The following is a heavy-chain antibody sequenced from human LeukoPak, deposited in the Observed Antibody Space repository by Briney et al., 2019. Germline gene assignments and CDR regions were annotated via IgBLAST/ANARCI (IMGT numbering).Heavy chain of an antibody. CDR1: GGSFSGYY. D-gene: IGHD3-3*01. Sequence: PSETPSLTCAVYGGSFSGYYWSWIRQPPGKGLEWIGEINHSGSTNYNPSLKSRVTISVDTSKNQFSLKLSSVTAADTAVYYCARGRPLPFWSGYYFDYWGQGTLVTVSS. V-gene: IGHV4-34*01. CDR3: ARGRPLPFWSGYYFDY. CDR2: INHSGST. J-gene: IGHJ4*02.